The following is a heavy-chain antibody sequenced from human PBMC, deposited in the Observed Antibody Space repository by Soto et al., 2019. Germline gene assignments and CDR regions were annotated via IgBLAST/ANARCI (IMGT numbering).Heavy chain of an antibody. J-gene: IGHJ5*02. CDR2: IYYSGST. D-gene: IGHD4-17*01. Sequence: LSLTCTVSGGSISSYYWSWIRQPPGKGLEWIGYIYYSGSTNYDPSLKSRVTISVDTSKNQFSLKLSSVTAADTAVYYCARAYGLDWFDPWGQGNLVTVS. V-gene: IGHV4-59*01. CDR3: ARAYGLDWFDP. CDR1: GGSISSYY.